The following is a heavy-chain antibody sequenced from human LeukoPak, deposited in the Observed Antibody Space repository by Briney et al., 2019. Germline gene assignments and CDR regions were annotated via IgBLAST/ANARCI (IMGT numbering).Heavy chain of an antibody. CDR2: MNPNSGKT. D-gene: IGHD6-13*01. Sequence: ASVKVSCKASGYTFTSYDINWVRQATGQGLEWMGWMNPNSGKTGYGKRFQGRVTMTRDTSISTAYMELSSLRSEDTAVYYCAEYSSNIDGFNIWGQGTMVTVSS. J-gene: IGHJ3*02. CDR1: GYTFTSYD. CDR3: AEYSSNIDGFNI. V-gene: IGHV1-8*01.